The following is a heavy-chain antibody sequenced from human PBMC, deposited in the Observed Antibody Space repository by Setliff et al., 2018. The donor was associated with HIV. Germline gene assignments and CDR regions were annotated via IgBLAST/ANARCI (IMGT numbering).Heavy chain of an antibody. Sequence: GGSLRLSCAASGFIFSDYALHWVRQAPGKGLQWVSLIRGDGKNAYYVDSVKGRFVVSRDNSKNTVNLQMNSLRVEDTGVYYCARASGYSYGPSSYWGQGTLVTVSS. CDR2: IRGDGKNA. J-gene: IGHJ4*02. V-gene: IGHV3-23*01. CDR3: ARASGYSYGPSSY. CDR1: GFIFSDYA. D-gene: IGHD5-18*01.